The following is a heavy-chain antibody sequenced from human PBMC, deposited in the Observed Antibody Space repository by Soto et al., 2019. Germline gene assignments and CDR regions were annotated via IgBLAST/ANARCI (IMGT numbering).Heavy chain of an antibody. J-gene: IGHJ4*02. V-gene: IGHV3-15*01. Sequence: EVQLVESGGGLVKPGGSLRLSCAASGFTFSNAWMSWVRQAPGKGLEWVGRIKSKTDGGTTDYAAPVKGRFTSSREDSKNTLYLQMNGLKAEDTAVYYRLTAWAENYYFDYWGQGTLVTVSS. D-gene: IGHD7-27*01. CDR3: LTAWAENYYFDY. CDR2: IKSKTDGGTT. CDR1: GFTFSNAW.